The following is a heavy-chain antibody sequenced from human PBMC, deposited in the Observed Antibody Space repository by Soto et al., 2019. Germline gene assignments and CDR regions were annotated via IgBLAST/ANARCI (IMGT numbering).Heavy chain of an antibody. CDR2: IFDSGST. D-gene: IGHD1-26*01. CDR3: ARDLVGATPTIDH. Sequence: PSETLSLTCTVSGGSISGGVHSWSWIRQPPGKGLEWIGHIFDSGSTNYNPSLKSRVTISVDTSKNQFSLKLSSVTAADTAVYYCARDLVGATPTIDHWGQGTLVTVSS. V-gene: IGHV4-61*08. CDR1: GGSISGGVHS. J-gene: IGHJ4*02.